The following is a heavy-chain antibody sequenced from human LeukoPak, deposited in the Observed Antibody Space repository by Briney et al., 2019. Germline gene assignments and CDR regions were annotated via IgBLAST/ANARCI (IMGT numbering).Heavy chain of an antibody. V-gene: IGHV1-2*06. Sequence: ASVKVSCKASGYTFTDYYIHWARQAPGQGLEWMGRINPDSGSTNFAQKFQARVTVTRDTSISTAYMELSTLRSDDTAVYYCARPRATKLVDDGFDIWGQGTIVTVSS. CDR1: GYTFTDYY. D-gene: IGHD1-26*01. J-gene: IGHJ3*02. CDR2: INPDSGST. CDR3: ARPRATKLVDDGFDI.